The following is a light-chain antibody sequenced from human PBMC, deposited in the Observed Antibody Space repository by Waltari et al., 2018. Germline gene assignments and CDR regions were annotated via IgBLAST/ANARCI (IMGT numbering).Light chain of an antibody. Sequence: QSALTQPASVSGSPGQSITLSCTGTSSDVGSYNLLSWYQHHPGKVPKLIIYEDTKRPSGVSDRFSGSKSGNTASLTISGLQAEDEADYHCCAHAGSGIWVFGGGTKLTVL. CDR2: EDT. CDR1: SSDVGSYNL. CDR3: CAHAGSGIWV. J-gene: IGLJ3*02. V-gene: IGLV2-23*01.